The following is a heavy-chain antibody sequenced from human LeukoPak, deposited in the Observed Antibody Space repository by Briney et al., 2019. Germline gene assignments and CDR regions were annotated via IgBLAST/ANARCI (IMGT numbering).Heavy chain of an antibody. Sequence: GASVKVSCKASGYTFTRYAMHWVRQAPGQRLAWMGWIHPGNGNTKYSQKFQGRVTITADESTSTAYMELSSLRSEDTAVYYCARGKKWLQLFYMDVWGKGTAVTVSS. CDR2: IHPGNGNT. CDR3: ARGKKWLQLFYMDV. CDR1: GYTFTRYA. V-gene: IGHV1-3*01. D-gene: IGHD5-24*01. J-gene: IGHJ6*03.